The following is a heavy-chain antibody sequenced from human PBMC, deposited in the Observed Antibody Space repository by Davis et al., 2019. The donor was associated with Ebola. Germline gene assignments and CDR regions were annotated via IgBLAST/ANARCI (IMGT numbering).Heavy chain of an antibody. V-gene: IGHV3-7*01. Sequence: GESLKISCAASGFTFSSYWMSWVRQAPGKGLEWVANIKQDGSEKYYVDSVKGRFTISRDNAKNSLYLQMNSLRAEDTAVYYCAREDSTRGRGFDYWGRGTLVTVSS. CDR2: IKQDGSEK. J-gene: IGHJ4*02. CDR1: GFTFSSYW. D-gene: IGHD2-2*01. CDR3: AREDSTRGRGFDY.